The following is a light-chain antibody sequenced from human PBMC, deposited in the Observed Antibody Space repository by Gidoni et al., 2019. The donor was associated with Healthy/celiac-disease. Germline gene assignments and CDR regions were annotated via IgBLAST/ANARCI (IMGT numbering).Light chain of an antibody. Sequence: EIVLTPSPGTLSLSPGVRATLSCRASQSVSSSYLAWYQQKPGQAPRLLIYGASSRATGIPERFSGSGSGTDFTLTISRLEPEDFAVYYCQQYGSSPITGGPXTKVDIK. CDR3: QQYGSSPIT. CDR1: QSVSSSY. V-gene: IGKV3-20*01. CDR2: GAS. J-gene: IGKJ3*01.